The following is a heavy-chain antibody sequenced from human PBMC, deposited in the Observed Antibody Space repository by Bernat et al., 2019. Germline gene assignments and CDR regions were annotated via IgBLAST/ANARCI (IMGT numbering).Heavy chain of an antibody. CDR2: IKSKTDGGTT. J-gene: IGHJ4*02. Sequence: EVQLVESGGGLVKPGGSLRLSCAASGFTFSNAWMSWVRQAPGKGLEWVGRIKSKTDGGTTDYAAPVKGRFTISRDDSKNTRYLQMNSLKTEDTAVYYCTTGYSSSWYEDYWGQGTLVTVSS. CDR3: TTGYSSSWYEDY. V-gene: IGHV3-15*01. D-gene: IGHD6-13*01. CDR1: GFTFSNAW.